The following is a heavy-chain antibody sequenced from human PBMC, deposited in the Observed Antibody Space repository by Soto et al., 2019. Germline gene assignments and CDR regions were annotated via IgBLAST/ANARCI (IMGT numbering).Heavy chain of an antibody. CDR2: IYYRGST. D-gene: IGHD3-9*01. CDR3: ARDTTLYDILTGYSVAWFDP. CDR1: GGSVSSGSYY. Sequence: SETLSLTCTVSGGSVSSGSYYWSWIRQPPGKGLEWIGYIYYRGSTNYNPSLKSRVTISVDTSKNQFSLKLSSVPAADTAVYYCARDTTLYDILTGYSVAWFDPWGQGTLVTVSS. V-gene: IGHV4-61*01. J-gene: IGHJ5*02.